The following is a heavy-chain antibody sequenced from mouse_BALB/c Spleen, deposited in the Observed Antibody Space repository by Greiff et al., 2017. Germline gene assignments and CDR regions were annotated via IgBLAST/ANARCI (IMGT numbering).Heavy chain of an antibody. J-gene: IGHJ2*01. Sequence: EVHLVESGAELVKPGASVKLSCTASGFNIKDTYMHWVKQRPEQGLEWIGRIDPANGNTKYDPKFQGKATLTVDKSSSTAYMQLSSPTSEDSAVYYCVWELGRDDYWGQGTTLTVSS. CDR2: IDPANGNT. D-gene: IGHD4-1*01. CDR1: GFNIKDTY. V-gene: IGHV14-3*02. CDR3: VWELGRDDY.